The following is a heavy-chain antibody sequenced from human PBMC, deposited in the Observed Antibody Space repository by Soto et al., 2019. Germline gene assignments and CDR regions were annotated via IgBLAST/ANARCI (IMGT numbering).Heavy chain of an antibody. D-gene: IGHD5-18*01. CDR2: IYSGGSA. Sequence: EVQLVESGGGLVQPGGSLRLSCAASGFTVSRDYMRWVRQAPGKGLEWVSVIYSGGSAYYADSVKGRFTISRDNSKNTRDLQMNSLRAEDTAGYDCARQGDSDGGGYFDYWGQGTLVTVSP. J-gene: IGHJ4*02. CDR1: GFTVSRDY. V-gene: IGHV3-66*04. CDR3: ARQGDSDGGGYFDY.